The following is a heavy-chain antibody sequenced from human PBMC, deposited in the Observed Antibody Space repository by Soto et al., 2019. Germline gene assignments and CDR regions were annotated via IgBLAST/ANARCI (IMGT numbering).Heavy chain of an antibody. D-gene: IGHD2-15*01. J-gene: IGHJ4*02. V-gene: IGHV1-8*01. CDR3: VRQPGGVATPGDDY. CDR2: MNPDSGDT. CDR1: VYPFSAFD. Sequence: QVQLVQSGAEVKKPGASVKVSCEASVYPFSAFDINWVRQAGGQGLEWMGWMNPDSGDTAFAQRFQDRITMTRSTSISTAYMELSRLTSDDTAVYFCVRQPGGVATPGDDYWGQGTLVTVSS.